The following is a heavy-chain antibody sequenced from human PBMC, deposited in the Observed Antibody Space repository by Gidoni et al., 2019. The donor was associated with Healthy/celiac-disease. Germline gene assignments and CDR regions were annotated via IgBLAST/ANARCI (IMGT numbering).Heavy chain of an antibody. CDR3: ARESDYYGSGIDYYYYGMDV. J-gene: IGHJ6*02. Sequence: QVQLVQSGAEVKKPGASVKVSCKASGYTFTSYDINWVRQATGQGLEWMGWMNPNSGNTGYAQKFQGRVTMTRNTSISTAYMELSSLRSEDTAVYYCARESDYYGSGIDYYYYGMDVWGQGTTVTVSS. CDR2: MNPNSGNT. CDR1: GYTFTSYD. V-gene: IGHV1-8*01. D-gene: IGHD3-10*01.